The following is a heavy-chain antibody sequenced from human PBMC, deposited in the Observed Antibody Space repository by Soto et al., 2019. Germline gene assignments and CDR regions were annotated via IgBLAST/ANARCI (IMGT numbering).Heavy chain of an antibody. Sequence: SVKVSCKASGGTFSSYAISWVRQAPGQGLEWMGGIIPIFGTANYAQKFQGRVTITADESTSTAYMELSSLRSEDTAVYYCAGILDLYDSSGYWGREYYFDYWGQGTLVTVSS. J-gene: IGHJ4*02. CDR2: IIPIFGTA. CDR3: AGILDLYDSSGYWGREYYFDY. D-gene: IGHD3-22*01. CDR1: GGTFSSYA. V-gene: IGHV1-69*13.